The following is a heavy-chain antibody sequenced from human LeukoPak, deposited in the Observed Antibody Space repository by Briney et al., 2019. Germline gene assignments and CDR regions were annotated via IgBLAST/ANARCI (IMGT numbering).Heavy chain of an antibody. CDR1: GFTVSSNY. CDR3: ASHDYGALGAFDI. Sequence: GGSLRLSCAAPGFTVSSNYMSWVRQAPGKGLEWVSVIYSGGSTYYAGSVKGRFTISRDNSKNTLYLQMNSLRAEDTAVYYCASHDYGALGAFDIWGQGTMVTVSS. J-gene: IGHJ3*02. CDR2: IYSGGST. D-gene: IGHD4-17*01. V-gene: IGHV3-53*01.